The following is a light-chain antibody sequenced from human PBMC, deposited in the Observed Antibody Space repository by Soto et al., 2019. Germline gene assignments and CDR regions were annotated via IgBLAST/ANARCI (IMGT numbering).Light chain of an antibody. CDR1: QDIGTD. CDR3: QQSYSTPPVT. V-gene: IGKV1-39*01. J-gene: IGKJ4*01. Sequence: DLQMTQSASSLSPSVADRVTITCRASQDIGTDLNWYQQKPGKAPKLLIYAASSLQSGVPSRFSGSGSGTDFTLTISSLQPEDFATYYCQQSYSTPPVTFGGGTKVDIK. CDR2: AAS.